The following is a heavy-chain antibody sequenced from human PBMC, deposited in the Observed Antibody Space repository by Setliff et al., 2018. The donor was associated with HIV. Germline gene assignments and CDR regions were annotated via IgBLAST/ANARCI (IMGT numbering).Heavy chain of an antibody. CDR3: ATLTNFDH. V-gene: IGHV5-51*01. J-gene: IGHJ4*02. CDR2: IYPGDSHT. Sequence: GESLKISCKASGYSFMSYWIGWVRQVLGKGLEWMGFIYPGDSHTTYNPSFEGQVTMSADRSITTAYLQWSRLKASDTAMYYCATLTNFDHWGQGTLVTVSS. D-gene: IGHD7-27*01. CDR1: GYSFMSYW.